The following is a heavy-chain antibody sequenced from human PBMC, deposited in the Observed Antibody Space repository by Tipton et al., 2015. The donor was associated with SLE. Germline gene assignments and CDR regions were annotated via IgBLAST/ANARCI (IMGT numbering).Heavy chain of an antibody. CDR1: GGTFSSYA. V-gene: IGHV1-69*01. CDR2: IIPIFGTA. J-gene: IGHJ4*02. D-gene: IGHD2-15*01. Sequence: QSGAEVKKPGSSVKVSCKASGGTFSSYAISWVRQAPGQGLEWMGGIIPIFGTANYAQKFQGRVTITADESTSTAYMELSSLRSGDPPVYYCARGGDDSTDLDYWGQGTLVPVSS. CDR3: ARGGDDSTDLDY.